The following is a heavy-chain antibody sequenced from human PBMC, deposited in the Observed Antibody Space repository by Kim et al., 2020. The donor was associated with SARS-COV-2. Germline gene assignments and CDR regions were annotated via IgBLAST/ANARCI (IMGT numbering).Heavy chain of an antibody. CDR3: ARRDAFDI. Sequence: NGNTNYAQKLQGRVTMTTDTSTSTAYMELRSLRSDDTAVYYCARRDAFDIWGQGTMVTVSS. CDR2: NGNT. V-gene: IGHV1-18*01. J-gene: IGHJ3*02.